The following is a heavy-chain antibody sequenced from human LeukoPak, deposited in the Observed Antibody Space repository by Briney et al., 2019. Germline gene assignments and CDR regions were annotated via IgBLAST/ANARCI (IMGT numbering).Heavy chain of an antibody. CDR2: IYYSGST. V-gene: IGHV4-39*07. Sequence: PSETLSLTCTVSGGSVSSSIYYWGWIRQPPGKGLEWIGSIYYSGSTSYNPSLRSRVTISVDTSKNQFSLKLTSVTAADTAVYYCARDRWNDVPFDYWGQGTLVTVSS. D-gene: IGHD1-1*01. CDR1: GGSVSSSIYY. J-gene: IGHJ4*02. CDR3: ARDRWNDVPFDY.